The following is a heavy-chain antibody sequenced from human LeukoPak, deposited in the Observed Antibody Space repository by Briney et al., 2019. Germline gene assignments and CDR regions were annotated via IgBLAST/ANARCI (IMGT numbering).Heavy chain of an antibody. D-gene: IGHD3-22*01. CDR2: ISGSGGTT. J-gene: IGHJ4*02. Sequence: GGSLRLSCAASGFTFSSSAMSWVRRAPGKGLEWVSAISGSGGTTYYADSVKGRFTISRDNSKNTLYLQMNSLRAEDTAVYYCAKADYYDSSGGDYWGQGTLVTVSS. V-gene: IGHV3-23*01. CDR1: GFTFSSSA. CDR3: AKADYYDSSGGDY.